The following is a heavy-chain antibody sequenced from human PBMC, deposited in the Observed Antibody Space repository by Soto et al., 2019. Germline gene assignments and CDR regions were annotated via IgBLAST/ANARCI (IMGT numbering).Heavy chain of an antibody. V-gene: IGHV4-59*01. Sequence: SETLSLTCSVAGGSISSYYWSWIRQPPGKGLEWIGYIYYSGTTNYNPSLKSRVTILLDTSKNQLSLNLSSVTAADTAVYYCARGRTVVARLPFDYRGQGTLVTVS. J-gene: IGHJ4*02. CDR1: GGSISSYY. CDR3: ARGRTVVARLPFDY. D-gene: IGHD2-15*01. CDR2: IYYSGTT.